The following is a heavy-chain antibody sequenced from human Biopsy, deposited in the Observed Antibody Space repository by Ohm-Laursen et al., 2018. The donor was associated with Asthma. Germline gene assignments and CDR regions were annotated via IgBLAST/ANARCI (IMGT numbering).Heavy chain of an antibody. Sequence: TLSLTCPVYGGYLTGHYWNWIRQPPGKGLEWIGEIDQSGYTNYNPSLKSRVTISADTSKNQFHLNLSYVTAADTAVYFCARAAITGIRGWFDPWGQGTQVTVSS. CDR3: ARAAITGIRGWFDP. CDR1: GGYLTGHY. CDR2: IDQSGYT. V-gene: IGHV4-34*01. D-gene: IGHD1-20*01. J-gene: IGHJ5*02.